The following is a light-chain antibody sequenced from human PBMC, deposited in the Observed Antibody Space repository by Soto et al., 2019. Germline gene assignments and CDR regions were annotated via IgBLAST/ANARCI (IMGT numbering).Light chain of an antibody. Sequence: DIVMTQSPDSLAVSLGERATINCKSSQSVFYTSNNKNFLAWYQQKPGQPPKLLIYRASTRESGVPDRFSGSGSGTDFTLTISSLQAEDVAVYYCQQYYSTRTFGQGTKVEIK. CDR1: QSVFYTSNNKNF. J-gene: IGKJ1*01. CDR2: RAS. V-gene: IGKV4-1*01. CDR3: QQYYSTRT.